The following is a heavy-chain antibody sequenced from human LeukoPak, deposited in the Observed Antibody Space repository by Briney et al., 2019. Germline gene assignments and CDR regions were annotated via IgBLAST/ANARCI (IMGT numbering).Heavy chain of an antibody. Sequence: SETLSLTCAVYGGSFSGYYWSWIRQPPGKGLEWIGEINHSGSTNYNPSLKSRVTISVDTSKNQFSLKLSSVTAADTAVYYCASFGYSSGWNNWFDPWGQETLVTVSS. CDR2: INHSGST. CDR3: ASFGYSSGWNNWFDP. V-gene: IGHV4-34*01. J-gene: IGHJ5*02. D-gene: IGHD6-19*01. CDR1: GGSFSGYY.